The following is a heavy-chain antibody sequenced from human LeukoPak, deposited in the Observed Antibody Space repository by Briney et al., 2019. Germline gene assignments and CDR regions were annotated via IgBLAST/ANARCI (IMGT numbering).Heavy chain of an antibody. V-gene: IGHV4-59*01. J-gene: IGHJ4*02. CDR3: AAANGYNLFDY. CDR2: IYYSGST. CDR1: GGSISSYY. D-gene: IGHD5-24*01. Sequence: PSETLSLTCTVSGGSISSYYWSWIRQPPGKGLEWIGYIYYSGSTNYNPSLKSRDTISVDTSTNQFSLKLSSVTAADTAVYYCAAANGYNLFDYWGQGTLVTVSS.